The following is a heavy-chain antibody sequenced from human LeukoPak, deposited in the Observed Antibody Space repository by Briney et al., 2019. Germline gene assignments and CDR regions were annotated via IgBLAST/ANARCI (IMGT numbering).Heavy chain of an antibody. CDR2: IKANGGGT. J-gene: IGHJ4*02. CDR3: AREQFRASGYTSGLCDY. Sequence: GGSLRLSCSAPGFTFSTYTMSWVRQAPGKGLEWVSVIKANGGGTRYADSVRDRFTISRDDSENTLFLQMHSLRGDDTAVYHCAREQFRASGYTSGLCDYWGPGTLVTVSS. D-gene: IGHD6-19*01. V-gene: IGHV3-23*01. CDR1: GFTFSTYT.